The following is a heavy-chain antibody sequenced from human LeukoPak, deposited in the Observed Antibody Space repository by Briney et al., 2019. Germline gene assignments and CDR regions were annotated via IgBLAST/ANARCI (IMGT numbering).Heavy chain of an antibody. D-gene: IGHD3-22*01. CDR2: IYSSGST. J-gene: IGHJ4*02. Sequence: GGSLRLSCAASGFTVSSSYMTWVRQAPGKGLEWVSVIYSSGSTYYADSVKGRFTISRDNSKNTLYLQMNSLRAEDTAVYYCARVRRDDSSGYSLGYWGQGTLVTVSS. CDR3: ARVRRDDSSGYSLGY. CDR1: GFTVSSSY. V-gene: IGHV3-53*01.